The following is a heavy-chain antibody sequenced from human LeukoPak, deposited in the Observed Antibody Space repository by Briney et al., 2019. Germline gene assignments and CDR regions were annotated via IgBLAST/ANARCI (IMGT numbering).Heavy chain of an antibody. CDR1: GFTFDDYA. CDR2: ISWNSGSI. V-gene: IGHV3-9*01. D-gene: IGHD3-22*01. J-gene: IGHJ3*02. CDR3: ARASYHYDSSDSKGAFDI. Sequence: GGSLRLSCAASGFTFDDYAMHWVRQAPGEGLEGFSGISWNSGSIGYADSVKGRFTISRDNAKNSLYLQMNSLRTEDTAVYYCARASYHYDSSDSKGAFDIWGQGTMVTVSS.